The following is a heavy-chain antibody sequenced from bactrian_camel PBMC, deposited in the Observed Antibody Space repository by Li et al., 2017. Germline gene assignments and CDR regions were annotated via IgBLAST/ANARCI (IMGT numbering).Heavy chain of an antibody. D-gene: IGHD7*01. CDR3: AADLVTGGNWRSIDHWSY. Sequence: VQLVESGGGSVQAGGSLTLSCAASTYGYSEESMGWFRQAPGKAREGVAAIYGGITTYYDDSVKGRFTISQDNAKPMLYLQMNALKPEDTAMYYCAADLVTGGNWRSIDHWSYWGQGTQVTVS. V-gene: IGHV3S53*01. CDR2: IYGGITT. J-gene: IGHJ4*01. CDR1: TYGYSEES.